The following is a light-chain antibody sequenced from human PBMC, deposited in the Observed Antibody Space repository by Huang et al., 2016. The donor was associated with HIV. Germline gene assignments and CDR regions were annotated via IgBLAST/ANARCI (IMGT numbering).Light chain of an antibody. J-gene: IGKJ3*01. CDR2: DAS. V-gene: IGKV3-11*01. CDR3: QQRTDWLFT. Sequence: EIVLTQSPATLSLSPGERATLSCRASQSVSSYLAWYQQKPGQAPRLLIYDASNRATGIPARCSGSGSGTDFTLTISSLEPEDFAVYYCQQRTDWLFTFGPGTTVDIK. CDR1: QSVSSY.